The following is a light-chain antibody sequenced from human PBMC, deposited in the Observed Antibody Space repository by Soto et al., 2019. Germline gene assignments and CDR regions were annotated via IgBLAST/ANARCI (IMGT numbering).Light chain of an antibody. CDR1: SPNIGAGYD. V-gene: IGLV1-40*01. J-gene: IGLJ1*01. Sequence: QSVLTQPPSVSGAPGQRVTISCTGSSPNIGAGYDVHWYQQVPGTAPKLLIYENNNRPSGVPDRFSGSKSGTSASLAITGLQAEDEAEYYCQSYDSSLSGYVFGTGTKLTVL. CDR3: QSYDSSLSGYV. CDR2: ENN.